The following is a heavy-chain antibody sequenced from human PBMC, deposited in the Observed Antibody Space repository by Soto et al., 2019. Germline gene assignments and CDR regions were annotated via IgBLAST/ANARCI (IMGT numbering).Heavy chain of an antibody. CDR3: ARGGHVVVVTAALDY. CDR1: GDTFSDYY. V-gene: IGHV1-46*01. Sequence: QVQLMQSGAEVKKPGASVKVSCKASGDTFSDYYIHWVRQAPGQGLEWMGTVNPSGGHTTYSQHFLGRVTMTWDPSTSTPHMELNSLTYEDTAVYYCARGGHVVVVTAALDYWGQGTLVTVSS. CDR2: VNPSGGHT. D-gene: IGHD2-21*02. J-gene: IGHJ4*02.